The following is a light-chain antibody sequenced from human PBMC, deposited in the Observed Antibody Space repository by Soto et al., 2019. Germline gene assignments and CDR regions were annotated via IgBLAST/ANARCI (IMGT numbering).Light chain of an antibody. CDR2: DAS. CDR3: QRYNTFSGT. CDR1: HAIDSW. V-gene: IGKV1-12*01. J-gene: IGKJ1*01. Sequence: DIQITHSPSSVSASVGYIFTITCLASHAIDSWLSWYQQKSGKAPKLLIYDASTLESGVPSRFSGRGSGTQFTLTISSLQPDDFATYYCQRYNTFSGTFGPGTKVDIK.